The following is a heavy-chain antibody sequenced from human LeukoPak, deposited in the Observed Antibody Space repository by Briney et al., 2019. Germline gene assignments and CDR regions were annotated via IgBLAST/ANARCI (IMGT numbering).Heavy chain of an antibody. CDR3: ARIVTLTGEVRVAY. Sequence: ASVKVSCKASGYTFTGYYMHWVRQAPGQGLEWMGWINPNSGGTKYAQKFQGRVTMTRDTSISTAYMELSSLRSDDTAVYYCARIVTLTGEVRVAYWGQGTLVKVFS. CDR1: GYTFTGYY. V-gene: IGHV1-2*02. D-gene: IGHD7-27*01. J-gene: IGHJ4*02. CDR2: INPNSGGT.